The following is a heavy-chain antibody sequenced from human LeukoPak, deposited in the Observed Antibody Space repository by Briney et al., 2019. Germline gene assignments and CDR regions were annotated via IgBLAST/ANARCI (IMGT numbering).Heavy chain of an antibody. V-gene: IGHV4-34*01. CDR2: INHSGST. Sequence: SETLSLTCAVYGGSFSGYYWSWIRQPPGKGLEWIGEINHSGSTNYSPSLKSRVTISVDTSKNQFSLKLSSVTAADTAVYYCARVKITGYSSGWYWFDPWGQGTLVTVSS. CDR3: ARVKITGYSSGWYWFDP. J-gene: IGHJ5*02. CDR1: GGSFSGYY. D-gene: IGHD6-19*01.